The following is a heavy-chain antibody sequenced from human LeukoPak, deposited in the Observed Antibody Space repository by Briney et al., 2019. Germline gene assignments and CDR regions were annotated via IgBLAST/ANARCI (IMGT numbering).Heavy chain of an antibody. V-gene: IGHV4-4*02. D-gene: IGHD2-2*01. CDR2: IYHSGST. CDR1: GGSITSDNW. J-gene: IGHJ5*02. CDR3: ARISSIIPAAPGWFDP. Sequence: SGTLSLTCAVSGGSITSDNWWTWVRQPPGKGLEWIGAIYHSGSTNYNPSLKSRVTISVDKSKNQFSLNLSSVTAADTAVYYCARISSIIPAAPGWFDPWGQGTLVTVSS.